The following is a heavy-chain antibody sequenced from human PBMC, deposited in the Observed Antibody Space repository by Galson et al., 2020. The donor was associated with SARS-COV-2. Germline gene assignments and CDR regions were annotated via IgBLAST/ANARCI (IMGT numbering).Heavy chain of an antibody. CDR3: AIPSLGYTYGVFAS. CDR2: HRRRGDRQ. D-gene: IGHD5-18*01. J-gene: IGHJ5*01. CDR1: GLTLNNST. Sequence: LQGKSMKISCEASGLTLNNSTMSRARQAPGKGLEWVSDHRRRGDRQNYADSAQGRFTISRDNPKNTLYLQMNSLRVDDTAVYYCAIPSLGYTYGVFASWGQGTLVTVSS. V-gene: IGHV3-23*01.